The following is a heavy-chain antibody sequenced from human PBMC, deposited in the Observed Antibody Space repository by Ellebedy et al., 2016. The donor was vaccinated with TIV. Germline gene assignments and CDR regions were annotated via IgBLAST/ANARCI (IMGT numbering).Heavy chain of an antibody. V-gene: IGHV4-39*07. J-gene: IGHJ6*02. Sequence: SETLSLTXTVSGGSISSSSYYWGWIRQPPGKGLEWIGSFYYSGSTYYNPSLKSRVTISVDTSKNQVSLKLSSVTAADTAVYYCARDRGVRGVMGYYGMDVWGQGTTVTVSS. CDR1: GGSISSSSYY. CDR3: ARDRGVRGVMGYYGMDV. D-gene: IGHD3-10*01. CDR2: FYYSGST.